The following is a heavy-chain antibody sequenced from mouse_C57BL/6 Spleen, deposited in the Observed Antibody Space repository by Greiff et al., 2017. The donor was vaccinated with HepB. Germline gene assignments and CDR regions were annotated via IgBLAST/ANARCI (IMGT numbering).Heavy chain of an antibody. CDR1: GYAFSSSW. CDR2: IYPGDGDT. V-gene: IGHV1-82*01. CDR3: AQYGNYEAMDY. D-gene: IGHD2-1*01. J-gene: IGHJ4*01. Sequence: QVQLQQSGPELVKPGASVKISCKASGYAFSSSWMNWVKQRPGKGLEWIGRIYPGDGDTNYNGKFKGKATLTADKSTSTAYMQLSSLTSEDSAVYFCAQYGNYEAMDYWGQGTSVTVSS.